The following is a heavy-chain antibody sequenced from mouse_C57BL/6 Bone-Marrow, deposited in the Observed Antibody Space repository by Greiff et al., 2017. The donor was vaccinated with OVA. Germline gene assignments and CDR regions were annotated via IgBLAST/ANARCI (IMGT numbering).Heavy chain of an antibody. D-gene: IGHD2-3*01. CDR2: IYPGSGNT. CDR1: GYTFTDYY. CDR3: ARSGGYYADY. J-gene: IGHJ2*01. V-gene: IGHV1-76*01. Sequence: VQLQQSGAELVRPGASVKLSCKASGYTFTDYYINWVKQRPGQGLEWIARIYPGSGNTYYNEKFKGKATLTAEKSSSTAYTQLSSLTSEDSAVYFCARSGGYYADYWGQGTTLTVSS.